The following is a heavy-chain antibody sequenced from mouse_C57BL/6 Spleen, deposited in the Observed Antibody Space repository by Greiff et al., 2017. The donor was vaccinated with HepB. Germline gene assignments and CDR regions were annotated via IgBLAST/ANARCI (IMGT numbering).Heavy chain of an antibody. CDR1: GYTFTSYW. CDR3: AMGGGYWYVDV. Sequence: QVQLQQPGAELVKPGASVKLSCKASGYTFTSYWMHWVKQRPGQGLEWIGRIDPSDSDTNYNQKFKGKVTVTVDKSSSTAYMQLSSLTSEDSAVYCWAMGGGYWYVDVWGTGTTVTVST. J-gene: IGHJ1*03. CDR2: IDPSDSDT. V-gene: IGHV1-74*01.